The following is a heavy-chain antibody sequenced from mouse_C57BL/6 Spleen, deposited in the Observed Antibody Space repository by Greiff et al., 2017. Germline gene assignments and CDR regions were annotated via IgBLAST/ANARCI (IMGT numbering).Heavy chain of an antibody. CDR3: AREDDYGSSYVWFAY. V-gene: IGHV1-55*01. D-gene: IGHD1-1*01. J-gene: IGHJ3*01. CDR2: ISPGSGST. Sequence: QVQLQQPGAELVKPGASVKMSCKASGYTFTSYWITWVKQRPGQGLEWIGDISPGSGSTNYNEKFKSKATLTVDTSSSTAYMQLSSLTSEDSAVYYCAREDDYGSSYVWFAYWGQGTLVTVSA. CDR1: GYTFTSYW.